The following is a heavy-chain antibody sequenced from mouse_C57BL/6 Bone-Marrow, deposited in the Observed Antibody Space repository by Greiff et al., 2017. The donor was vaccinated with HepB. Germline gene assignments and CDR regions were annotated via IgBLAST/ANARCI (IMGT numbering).Heavy chain of an antibody. D-gene: IGHD1-1*01. J-gene: IGHJ4*01. CDR1: GYTFTSYW. CDR2: IYPGNSDT. Sequence: VQLKESGTVLARPGASVKMSCKTSGYTFTSYWMHWVNQRPGQGLEWIGAIYPGNSDTSYNQRFKGKAKLTAVTSASTAYMELSSLTNEDSAVYYCTRPITTVVANYYAMDYWGQGTSVTVSS. V-gene: IGHV1-5*01. CDR3: TRPITTVVANYYAMDY.